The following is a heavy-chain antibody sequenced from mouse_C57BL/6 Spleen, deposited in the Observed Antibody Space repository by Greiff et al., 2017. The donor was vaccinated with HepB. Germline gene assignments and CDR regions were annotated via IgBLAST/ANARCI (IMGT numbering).Heavy chain of an antibody. D-gene: IGHD2-5*01. J-gene: IGHJ4*01. CDR1: GYSFTDYN. V-gene: IGHV1-39*01. CDR3: ARSGSNYASYAMDY. CDR2: INPNYGTT. Sequence: VQLKESGPELVKPGASVKISCKASGYSFTDYNMNWVNQSNGKSLEWIGVINPNYGTTSYNQKFKGKATLTVDQSSSTAYMQLNSLTSEDSAVYYCARSGSNYASYAMDYWGQGTSVTVSS.